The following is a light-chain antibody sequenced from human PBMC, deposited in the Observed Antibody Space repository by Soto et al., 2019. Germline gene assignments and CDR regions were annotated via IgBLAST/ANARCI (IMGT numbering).Light chain of an antibody. J-gene: IGKJ5*01. V-gene: IGKV3-20*01. Sequence: EIVLTQSPGTLSLSPGERGTLSCRASQSVSSYLAWYQQKPGQTPRLLIYGASSRATGIPDRFTGSGSGTDFTLTISRLEPEDLAVFYCQQYGSSPITFGQGTRLEIK. CDR3: QQYGSSPIT. CDR1: QSVSSY. CDR2: GAS.